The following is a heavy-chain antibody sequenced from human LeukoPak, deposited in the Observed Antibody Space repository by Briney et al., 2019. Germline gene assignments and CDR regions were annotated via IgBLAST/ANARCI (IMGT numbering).Heavy chain of an antibody. CDR2: IYPRDGST. V-gene: IGHV1-46*01. Sequence: ASVKVSCKASGYTFTSYYIHWVRQAPGQGLEWMGMIYPRDGSTSYAQKFQGRVTVTRDTSTSTVHMELSGLRSEDTAVYCCARDQEAFDYWGQGTLVTVSS. J-gene: IGHJ4*02. CDR3: ARDQEAFDY. CDR1: GYTFTSYY.